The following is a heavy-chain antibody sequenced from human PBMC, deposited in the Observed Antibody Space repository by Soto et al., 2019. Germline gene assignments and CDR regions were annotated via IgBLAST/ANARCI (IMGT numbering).Heavy chain of an antibody. Sequence: QVQLQQWGAGLLKPSETLSLTCAVYGGSFSGYYWSWIRQPPGKGLEWIGEINHSGSTNYNPSLKRRVTISVDTSKNQFSLKLSSVTAADTAVYYCAIQLWLSRGMDVWGQGTTVTVSS. CDR2: INHSGST. J-gene: IGHJ6*02. V-gene: IGHV4-34*01. CDR3: AIQLWLSRGMDV. CDR1: GGSFSGYY. D-gene: IGHD5-18*01.